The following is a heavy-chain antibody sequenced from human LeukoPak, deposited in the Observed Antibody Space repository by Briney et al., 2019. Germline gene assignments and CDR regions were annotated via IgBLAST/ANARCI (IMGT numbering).Heavy chain of an antibody. J-gene: IGHJ4*02. Sequence: ASVKVSCKASGYTFTSYAMHWVRQAPGQRLEWMGWINAGNGNTKYSQKFQGRVTITRDTSASTAYMELSSLRSEDTAVYYCARDWVAAAVLFDYWGQGTLVTVSS. CDR1: GYTFTSYA. CDR3: ARDWVAAAVLFDY. CDR2: INAGNGNT. D-gene: IGHD6-13*01. V-gene: IGHV1-3*01.